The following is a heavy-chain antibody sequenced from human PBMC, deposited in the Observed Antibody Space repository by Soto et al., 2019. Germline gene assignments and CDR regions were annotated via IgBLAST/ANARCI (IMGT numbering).Heavy chain of an antibody. CDR2: ISYDGSNK. J-gene: IGHJ6*02. CDR3: AKDKGGSSSWYERSYDDDGMDV. V-gene: IGHV3-30*18. CDR1: GFTFSSYG. Sequence: QAQLVESGGGVVQPGRSLRLSCAASGFTFSSYGMHWVRQAPGKGLEWVAVISYDGSNKYYADSVKGRFTISRDNSKNTPYLPLTSLGAEDTAVYYCAKDKGGSSSWYERSYDDDGMDVWGQGTTVTVS. D-gene: IGHD6-13*01.